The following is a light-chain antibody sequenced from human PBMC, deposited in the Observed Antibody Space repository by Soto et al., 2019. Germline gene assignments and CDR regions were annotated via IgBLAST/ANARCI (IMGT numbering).Light chain of an antibody. J-gene: IGLJ2*01. CDR2: EVS. CDR1: SSDVGGYNF. CDR3: SSYAGSNIVV. V-gene: IGLV2-8*01. Sequence: QSALTQPPSASGSPGQSVTISCTGTSSDVGGYNFVSWYQQHPGKAPKLMIYEVSERPSGVPDRFSGSKSGNTASLTVSGLQADDEAEYYCSSYAGSNIVVFGGGTKVTVL.